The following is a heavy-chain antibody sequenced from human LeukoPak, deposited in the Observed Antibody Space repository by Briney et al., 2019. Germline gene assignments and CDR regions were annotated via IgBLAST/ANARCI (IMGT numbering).Heavy chain of an antibody. CDR3: ARSSIAVAGTGDY. J-gene: IGHJ4*02. Sequence: ASVKVSCKASGYTFTGYYMHWVQQAPGQGLEWMGWINPNSGGTNYAQKFQGWVTMTRDTSISTAYMELSRLRSDDTAVYYCARSSIAVAGTGDYWGQGTLVTVSS. V-gene: IGHV1-2*04. D-gene: IGHD6-19*01. CDR2: INPNSGGT. CDR1: GYTFTGYY.